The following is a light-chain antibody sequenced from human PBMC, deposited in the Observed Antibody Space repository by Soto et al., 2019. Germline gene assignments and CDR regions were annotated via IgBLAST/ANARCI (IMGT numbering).Light chain of an antibody. CDR2: DAS. CDR1: QSISRG. V-gene: IGKV1-39*01. CDR3: QQSYSVTWS. J-gene: IGKJ1*01. Sequence: DIQLTQSPDTLSASAGDRVTLTCRASQSISRGLAWYQQKPGKAPRFLIYDASSLQTGVPSRFSGSESETDFTLTISSLQPEDFAKYSCQQSYSVTWSFGQGTKVDI.